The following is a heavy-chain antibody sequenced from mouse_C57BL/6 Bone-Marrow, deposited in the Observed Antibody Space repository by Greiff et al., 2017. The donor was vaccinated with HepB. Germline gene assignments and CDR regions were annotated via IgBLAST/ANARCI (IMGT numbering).Heavy chain of an antibody. V-gene: IGHV1-18*01. CDR1: GYTFTDYN. J-gene: IGHJ2*01. Sequence: VQLQQSGPELVKPGASVKIPCKASGYTFTDYNMDWVKQSHGKSLEWIGDINPNNGGTIYNQKFKGKATLTVDKSSSTAYMELRSLTSEDTAVYYCATRGSSYYCDYWGQGTTLTVSS. CDR2: INPNNGGT. CDR3: ATRGSSYYCDY. D-gene: IGHD1-1*01.